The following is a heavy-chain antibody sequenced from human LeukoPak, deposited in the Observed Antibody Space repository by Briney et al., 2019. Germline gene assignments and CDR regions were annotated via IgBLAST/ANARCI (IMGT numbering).Heavy chain of an antibody. CDR3: ARDRPTGASRLFVVQ. Sequence: GGSLRLSCAASGFTFSSYIMTWVRQAPGKGLEWISSMSSGSRYIYYADSVRGRFTISRDNAKNSLSLLMNSLRAEDTAVYYCARDRPTGASRLFVVQWGQGTLVTVSS. J-gene: IGHJ4*02. CDR1: GFTFSSYI. D-gene: IGHD3-3*01. V-gene: IGHV3-21*01. CDR2: MSSGSRYI.